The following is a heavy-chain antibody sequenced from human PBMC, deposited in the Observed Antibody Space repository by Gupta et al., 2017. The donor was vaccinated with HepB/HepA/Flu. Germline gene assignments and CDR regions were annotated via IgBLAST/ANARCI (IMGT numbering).Heavy chain of an antibody. CDR1: GFHFITYG. CDR3: ARDHCTTTSCSHYYFDV. Sequence: QVQLVESGGGVVQPGRSLRLSCEASGFHFITYGMHWVRQAPGKGLEWVALIAYDGSKKYFADSVKGRFTISRDNSKDTLYLQMNSLRPEDTAVYYCARDHCTTTSCSHYYFDVWGQGTLVTVSS. J-gene: IGHJ4*02. D-gene: IGHD2-2*01. V-gene: IGHV3-30*03. CDR2: IAYDGSKK.